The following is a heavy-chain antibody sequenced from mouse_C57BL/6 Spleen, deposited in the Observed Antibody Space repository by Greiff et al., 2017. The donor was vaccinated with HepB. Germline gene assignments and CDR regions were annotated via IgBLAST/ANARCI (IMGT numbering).Heavy chain of an antibody. CDR1: GYTFTEYT. D-gene: IGHD2-4*01. CDR2: FYPGSGSI. V-gene: IGHV1-62-2*01. Sequence: QVQLKESGAELVKPGASVKLSCKASGYTFTEYTIHWVKQRSGQGLEWIGWFYPGSGSIKYNEKFKDKATLTADKSSSTVYMELSRLTSEDSAVYFCARHEEDYDYDGRDYYAMDYWGQGTSVTVSS. J-gene: IGHJ4*01. CDR3: ARHEEDYDYDGRDYYAMDY.